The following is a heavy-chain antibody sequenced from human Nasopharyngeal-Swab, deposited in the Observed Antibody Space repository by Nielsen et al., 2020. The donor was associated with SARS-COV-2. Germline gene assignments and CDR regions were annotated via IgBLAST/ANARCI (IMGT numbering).Heavy chain of an antibody. Sequence: SEILSLTCNVSGFSIISNHYWGWIRQSPGKRLEWIATINHRGNTYYNPSLESRVTISADTSKDHFFLRVTSVTAADTAVYYCVRLYYDLLTGYFSVGGNFDYWGPGTLVTVSS. CDR2: INHRGNT. V-gene: IGHV4-38-2*02. J-gene: IGHJ4*02. CDR1: GFSIISNHY. CDR3: VRLYYDLLTGYFSVGGNFDY. D-gene: IGHD3-9*01.